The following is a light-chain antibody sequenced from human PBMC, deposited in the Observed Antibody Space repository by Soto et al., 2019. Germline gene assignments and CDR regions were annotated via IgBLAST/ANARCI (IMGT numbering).Light chain of an antibody. Sequence: QCLLTQTASVSGSPGQSITISCTGTISDVGGYNYVSWYQQHPGKAPKLMIYEVSNRPSGVSNRFSGSKSGNTASLTISGLQAEDEADYYRRSYTSSSTYVFGTGTKVTVL. J-gene: IGLJ1*01. V-gene: IGLV2-14*01. CDR3: RSYTSSSTYV. CDR2: EVS. CDR1: ISDVGGYNY.